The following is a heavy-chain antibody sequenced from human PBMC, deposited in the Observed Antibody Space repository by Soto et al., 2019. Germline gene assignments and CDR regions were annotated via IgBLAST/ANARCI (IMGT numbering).Heavy chain of an antibody. D-gene: IGHD2-2*01. V-gene: IGHV3-23*01. CDR1: GFTFSSYA. Sequence: GGSLRLSCAASGFTFSSYAMSWVRKAPGKGLEWVSAISGSGGSTYYADSVKGRFTISRDNSKNTLYLQMNSLRAEDTAVYYCAKDYCSSTSCYYVDPWGQGTLVTVSS. J-gene: IGHJ5*02. CDR3: AKDYCSSTSCYYVDP. CDR2: ISGSGGST.